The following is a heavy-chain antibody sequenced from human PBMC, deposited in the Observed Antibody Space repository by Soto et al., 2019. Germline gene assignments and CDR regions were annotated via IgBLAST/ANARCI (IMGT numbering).Heavy chain of an antibody. CDR1: GGSISSGDYY. CDR2: IYHNGDT. Sequence: SETLSLTCSVSGGSISSGDYYWCWLRQSPGMGLEWIAYIYHNGDTYYHPSLTSRLSLAVDTYKNQFSLRLSSVTAADTAVYFCARSHYVLGAFDIWGQGTTVT. D-gene: IGHD3-10*02. J-gene: IGHJ3*02. CDR3: ARSHYVLGAFDI. V-gene: IGHV4-30-4*01.